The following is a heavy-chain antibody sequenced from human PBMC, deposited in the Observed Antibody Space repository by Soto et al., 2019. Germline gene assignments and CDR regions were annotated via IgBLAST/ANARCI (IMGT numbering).Heavy chain of an antibody. J-gene: IGHJ4*02. CDR2: ISGGGGST. Sequence: GGSLRLSCAASGFSFNIFAMNWVRQAPGQGLEWVSGISGGGGSTYYADSVKGRFTISRDNSNNTLYLQMNSLRAEDTAVYYCAKDPTSYDSSAQFDSWGQGTLVTVAS. V-gene: IGHV3-23*01. D-gene: IGHD3-22*01. CDR1: GFSFNIFA. CDR3: AKDPTSYDSSAQFDS.